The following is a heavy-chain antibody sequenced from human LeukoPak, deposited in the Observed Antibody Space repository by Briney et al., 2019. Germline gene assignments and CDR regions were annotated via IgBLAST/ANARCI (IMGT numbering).Heavy chain of an antibody. CDR2: IIPIRGIA. J-gene: IGHJ4*02. D-gene: IGHD4-17*01. CDR3: ARDPTVTTYFDY. CDR1: VGTFSSYA. Sequence: SVNVSCKASVGTFSSYAISWVRQAPGQGLEWMGRIIPIRGIANYAQKFQGRGTITADKSTSTAYMELSSLRSEDTAVYYCARDPTVTTYFDYWGQGTLVTVSS. V-gene: IGHV1-69*04.